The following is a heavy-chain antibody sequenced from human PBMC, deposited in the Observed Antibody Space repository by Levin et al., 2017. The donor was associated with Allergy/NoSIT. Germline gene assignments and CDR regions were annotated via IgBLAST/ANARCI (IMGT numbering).Heavy chain of an antibody. CDR3: AAGTDARKTGY. V-gene: IGHV4-59*01. CDR1: NGSISSYW. Sequence: PSETLSLTCTVSNGSISSYWWSWIRQTPGKGLEWIGYFYHTGTPYYTPSLESRLTISEATPNKQFSLKLKSVTAADTAVYYCAAGTDARKTGYWGQGILVSV. CDR2: FYHTGTP. J-gene: IGHJ4*02. D-gene: IGHD2-2*01.